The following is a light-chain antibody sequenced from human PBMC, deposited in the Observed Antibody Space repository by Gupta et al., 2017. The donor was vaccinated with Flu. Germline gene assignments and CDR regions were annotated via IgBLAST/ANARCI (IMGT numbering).Light chain of an antibody. J-gene: IGKJ1*01. CDR1: QGRRQSNGNNY. CDR3: KQALQTPRP. Sequence: VTPGEPASICCSTSQGRRQSNGNNYLDWYMQKPGQAPQLLIYLGSKRACGVPDRFSGSGCGTDFTFKISRGEAEDVAVYYCKQALQTPRPFGQGTKVEIK. CDR2: LGS. V-gene: IGKV2-28*01.